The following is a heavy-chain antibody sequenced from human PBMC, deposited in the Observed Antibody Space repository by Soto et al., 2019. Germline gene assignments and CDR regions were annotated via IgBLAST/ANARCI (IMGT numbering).Heavy chain of an antibody. CDR3: ARDRNLASEWERTGSFEY. V-gene: IGHV1-46*01. Sequence: VKVSCKASGYTFTSYYMHWVRQAPGQGLEWMGIINPSGGSTSYAQKFQGRVTMTRDTSTSTVYMELSSLRSEDTAVYYCARDRNLASEWERTGSFEYWGQGTLVTVSS. D-gene: IGHD1-26*01. J-gene: IGHJ4*02. CDR2: INPSGGST. CDR1: GYTFTSYY.